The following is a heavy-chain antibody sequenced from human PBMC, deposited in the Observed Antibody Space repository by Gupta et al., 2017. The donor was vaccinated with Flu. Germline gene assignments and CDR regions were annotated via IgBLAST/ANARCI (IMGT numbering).Heavy chain of an antibody. V-gene: IGHV3-15*01. J-gene: IGHJ4*02. CDR1: GFTFSNAW. CDR2: IKSKTDGGTT. D-gene: IGHD1-26*01. Sequence: EVQLVASGGGLVKPGGSLRLSCAASGFTFSNAWMSWVRQAPGKGLEWVGRIKSKTDGGTTDYAAPVKGRFAISRDDSKNTLYLQMNSLKTEDTAVYYCTTDPLLEWELDYWGQGTLVTVSS. CDR3: TTDPLLEWELDY.